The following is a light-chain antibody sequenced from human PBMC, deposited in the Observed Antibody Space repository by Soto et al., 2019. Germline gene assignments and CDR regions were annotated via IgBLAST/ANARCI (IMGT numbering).Light chain of an antibody. V-gene: IGLV2-14*01. CDR2: EVS. J-gene: IGLJ1*01. CDR3: SSYTTLNTYV. Sequence: QPVLSQPASVSGSPGQSITISCTGTSSDVGGHNYVSWFQQHPGEAPKLIIFEVSNRPSGVSARFSGSKSGNTASLAISGLQAEDEADYFCSSYTTLNTYVFGTGTQLTVL. CDR1: SSDVGGHNY.